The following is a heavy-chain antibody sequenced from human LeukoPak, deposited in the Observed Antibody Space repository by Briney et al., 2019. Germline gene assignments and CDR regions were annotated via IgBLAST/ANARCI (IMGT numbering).Heavy chain of an antibody. CDR3: ATGYSSGSHNFDY. V-gene: IGHV3-33*05. Sequence: GGSLRLSCAASGFTFSSYGMHWVRQAPGKGLEWVAVISYDGSNKYYADSVKGRFTISRDNSKNTLYLQMNSLTAEDTAVYYCATGYSSGSHNFDYWGQGTLVTVSS. CDR2: ISYDGSNK. D-gene: IGHD6-19*01. J-gene: IGHJ4*02. CDR1: GFTFSSYG.